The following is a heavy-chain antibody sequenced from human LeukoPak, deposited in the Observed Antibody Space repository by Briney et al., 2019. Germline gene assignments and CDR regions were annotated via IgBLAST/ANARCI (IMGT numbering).Heavy chain of an antibody. CDR2: ISTYNGNT. Sequence: ASVKVSCKAFGYTFTTYGINLVRQAPGQGLEWMGWISTYNGNTNYAQKLQGRVTMTTDTSTSTAYMELRSLRSDDTAVYYCARASLYDWLLYNDHWGQGTLVTVSS. CDR3: ARASLYDWLLYNDH. D-gene: IGHD3-9*01. CDR1: GYTFTTYG. J-gene: IGHJ4*02. V-gene: IGHV1-18*01.